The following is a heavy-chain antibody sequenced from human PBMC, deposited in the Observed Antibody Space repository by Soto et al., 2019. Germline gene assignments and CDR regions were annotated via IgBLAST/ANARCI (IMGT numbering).Heavy chain of an antibody. J-gene: IGHJ4*02. CDR3: AKDRGITMIVVDILPTN. Sequence: PGGSLRLSCAASGFTFSSYGMHWVCQAPGKGLEWVAVISYDGSNKYYADSVKGRFTISRDNSKNTLYLQMNSLRAEDTTVYYCAKDRGITMIVVDILPTNWGQGTLVTVSS. CDR1: GFTFSSYG. CDR2: ISYDGSNK. V-gene: IGHV3-30*18. D-gene: IGHD3-22*01.